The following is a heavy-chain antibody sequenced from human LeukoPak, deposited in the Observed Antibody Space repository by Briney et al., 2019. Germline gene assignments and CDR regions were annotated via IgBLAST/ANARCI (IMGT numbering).Heavy chain of an antibody. V-gene: IGHV4-4*07. CDR2: IYTSGST. CDR1: GGSISSYY. D-gene: IGHD3-10*01. J-gene: IGHJ6*03. CDR3: ARDWASMVRGVIVFYYYMDV. Sequence: SETLSLTCTVSGGSISSYYWSWIRQPAGRGLEWIGRIYTSGSTNYNPSLKSRVTMSVDTSKNQFSLKLNSVTAADTAVYYCARDWASMVRGVIVFYYYMDVWGKGTTVTVSS.